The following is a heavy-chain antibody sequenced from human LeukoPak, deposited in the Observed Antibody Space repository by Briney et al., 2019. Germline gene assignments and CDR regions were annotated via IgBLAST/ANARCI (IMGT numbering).Heavy chain of an antibody. Sequence: PSETLSLTCSVSGGSIRSYYWSWIRQPPGKGPEWIAYIHSSGSTNYNPSLKSRVTISVDTSKNQFSLKLSSVTAADTAVYYCARDGRGSGSLDYYYMDVWGKGTTVTISS. D-gene: IGHD3-10*01. CDR3: ARDGRGSGSLDYYYMDV. CDR1: GGSIRSYY. V-gene: IGHV4-59*01. J-gene: IGHJ6*03. CDR2: IHSSGST.